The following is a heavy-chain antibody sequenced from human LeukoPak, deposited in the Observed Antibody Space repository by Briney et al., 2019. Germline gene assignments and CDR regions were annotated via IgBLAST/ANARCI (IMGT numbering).Heavy chain of an antibody. V-gene: IGHV3-21*01. D-gene: IGHD5-18*01. J-gene: IGHJ4*02. CDR2: ISSSSSYI. Sequence: GGSLRLSCTASGFTFSSYSMNWVRQAQGKGLEWVSSISSSSSYIYYADSVKGRFTISRDNAKNSLYLQMNSLRAEDTAVYYCARDEEDTAMVTRYFDYWGQGTLVTVSS. CDR1: GFTFSSYS. CDR3: ARDEEDTAMVTRYFDY.